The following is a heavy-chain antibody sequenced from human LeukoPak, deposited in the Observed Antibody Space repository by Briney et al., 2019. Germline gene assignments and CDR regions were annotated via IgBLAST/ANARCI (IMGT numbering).Heavy chain of an antibody. CDR2: IWYNGKNK. V-gene: IGHV3-33*01. J-gene: IGHJ4*02. CDR1: GFTFSTYA. CDR3: VRDPSNSGWAFDY. D-gene: IGHD6-19*01. Sequence: GRSLRLSCAASGFTFSTYAMHWVRQAPGKGLEWVAMIWYNGKNKHYADSVKGRFTISRDNSKNTLDLQMNSLRADDTAVYYCVRDPSNSGWAFDYWSQGTLVTVSS.